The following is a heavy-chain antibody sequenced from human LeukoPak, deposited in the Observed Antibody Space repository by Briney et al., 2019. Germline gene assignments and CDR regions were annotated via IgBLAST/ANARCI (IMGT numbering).Heavy chain of an antibody. Sequence: SQTLSLTCTVSGDSFNIGSYSWTWIRQPAGKGLEWIGRIYTNGNTNYNPSLKSRVTLSVDTSKNQFSLKLSSVTAADTAVYYCARGWGYYDSSLWYWGQGTLVPVSS. D-gene: IGHD3-22*01. V-gene: IGHV4-61*02. CDR3: ARGWGYYDSSLWY. CDR2: IYTNGNT. CDR1: GDSFNIGSYS. J-gene: IGHJ4*02.